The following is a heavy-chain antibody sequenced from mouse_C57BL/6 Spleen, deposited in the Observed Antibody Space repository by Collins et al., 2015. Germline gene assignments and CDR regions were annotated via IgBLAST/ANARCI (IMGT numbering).Heavy chain of an antibody. V-gene: IGHV1-53*01. J-gene: IGHJ1*03. Sequence: QVQLQQPGTELVKPGASVKLSCKASGYTFTSYWMHWVKQRPGQGLEWIGNINPSNGGTNYNEKFKSKATLTVDKSSSTAYMQLSSLTSEDSAVYYCAREFYDGYLYWYFDVWGTGTTVTVSS. CDR2: INPSNGGT. CDR1: GYTFTSYW. CDR3: AREFYDGYLYWYFDV. D-gene: IGHD2-3*01.